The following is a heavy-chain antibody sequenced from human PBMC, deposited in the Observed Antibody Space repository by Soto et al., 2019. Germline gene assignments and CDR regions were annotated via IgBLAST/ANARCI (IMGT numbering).Heavy chain of an antibody. CDR3: AVRYCSGGSCYVGPIDY. CDR1: GYTFTSYA. V-gene: IGHV1-3*01. CDR2: INAGNGNT. D-gene: IGHD2-15*01. Sequence: ASVKVSCKASGYTFTSYAMHWVRQAPGQRLEWMGWINAGNGNTKYSQKFQGRVIITRDTSASTAYMELSSLRSEDTAVYYCAVRYCSGGSCYVGPIDYWGQGTLVTVPQ. J-gene: IGHJ4*02.